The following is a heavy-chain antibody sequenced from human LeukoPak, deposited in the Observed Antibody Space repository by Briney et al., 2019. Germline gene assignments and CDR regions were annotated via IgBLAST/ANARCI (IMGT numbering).Heavy chain of an antibody. D-gene: IGHD5-18*01. CDR2: IYSGGST. CDR3: ARNSEGYSYGYRRGYFDY. Sequence: GGSLRLSCAASGFTVSSNYTSWVRQAPGKGLEWVSVIYSGGSTYYADSVKGRFTISRDNSKNTLYLQMNSLRAEDTAVYYCARNSEGYSYGYRRGYFDYWGQGTLVTVSS. J-gene: IGHJ4*02. V-gene: IGHV3-66*01. CDR1: GFTVSSNY.